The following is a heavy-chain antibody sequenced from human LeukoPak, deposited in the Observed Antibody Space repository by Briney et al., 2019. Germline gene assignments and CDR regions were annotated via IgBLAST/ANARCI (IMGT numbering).Heavy chain of an antibody. CDR3: AKVRGETHSDLVGD. V-gene: IGHV3-30*02. D-gene: IGHD4-11*01. CDR2: ILYDGSNK. CDR1: GFTFSSYG. Sequence: GGSLRLSCAASGFTFSSYGMHWVRQAPGKGLEWVAFILYDGSNKYYADSVKGRFTISRDNSKNTLYLQMNSLRAEDTAVYYCAKVRGETHSDLVGDWGQGTLVTVSP. J-gene: IGHJ4*02.